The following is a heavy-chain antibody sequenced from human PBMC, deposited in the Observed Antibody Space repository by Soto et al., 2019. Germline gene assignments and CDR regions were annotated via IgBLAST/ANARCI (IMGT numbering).Heavy chain of an antibody. V-gene: IGHV3-74*01. Sequence: QLVESGGGLVQPGGSMRLSCAASGFTLNNYWMHWVRQARGMGLVWVSRINGDATSTSYADSVKGRFTISRDNARNTLYLQMNSLRAEDTALYYCARGDIAAETFFYYYGMDLWGQRTTVTVS. CDR2: INGDATST. D-gene: IGHD6-13*01. CDR1: GFTLNNYW. J-gene: IGHJ6*02. CDR3: ARGDIAAETFFYYYGMDL.